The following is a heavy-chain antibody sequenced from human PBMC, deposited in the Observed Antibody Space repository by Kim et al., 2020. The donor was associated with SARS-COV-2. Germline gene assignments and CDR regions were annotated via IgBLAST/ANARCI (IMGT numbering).Heavy chain of an antibody. CDR2: VVNTWGT. J-gene: IGHJ4*02. CDR3: ARDSVRREAYFDF. Sequence: SETLSLTCTVSGDSITNYWSWIRQPAGKGLEWIGRVVNTWGTNYNPSLKSRVTMSVDISKNQFSLKMTSVTAADTAVYYCARDSVRREAYFDFWGQGILV. D-gene: IGHD3-10*02. V-gene: IGHV4-4*07. CDR1: GDSITNY.